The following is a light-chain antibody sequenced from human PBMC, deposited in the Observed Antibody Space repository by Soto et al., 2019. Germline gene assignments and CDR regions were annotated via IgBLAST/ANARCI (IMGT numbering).Light chain of an antibody. V-gene: IGLV2-23*02. J-gene: IGLJ1*01. CDR3: YSYAGSSTYV. CDR2: EVN. CDR1: SSDVGTYNL. Sequence: QSALAQPASVAGSPGQSITISCTGTSSDVGTYNLVSWYQQLPDKAPKLIIHEVNKRPSGVSTRFSGSKSGNTAYLTISGLQADDDADYHCYSYAGSSTYVFGTATKATVL.